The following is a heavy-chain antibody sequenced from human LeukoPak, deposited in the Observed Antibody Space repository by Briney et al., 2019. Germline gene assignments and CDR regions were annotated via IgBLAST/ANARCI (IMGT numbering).Heavy chain of an antibody. CDR1: GGSFSGYY. Sequence: SETLSLTCAVYGGSFSGYYWSWIRQPPGKGREWIGEINHSGSTNYNPSLKSRVTISVDTSKNQFSLKLSSVTAADTAVYYCASMDDSRRYFDYWGQGTLVTVSS. CDR2: INHSGST. CDR3: ASMDDSRRYFDY. J-gene: IGHJ4*02. D-gene: IGHD3-22*01. V-gene: IGHV4-34*01.